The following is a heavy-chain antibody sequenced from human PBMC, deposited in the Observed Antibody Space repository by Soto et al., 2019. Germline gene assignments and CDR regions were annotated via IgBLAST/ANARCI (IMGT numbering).Heavy chain of an antibody. Sequence: EVQLVESGGGLVQPGGSLRLSCVGSGFTFSNYWMNWVRQTPGKGLEWVANIKQDGSAKNYVESVKGRFTISRDNAKNLVYLQTNSLRAEDTAVYYCAGGTGWIHDYWGQGTLVTISS. CDR1: GFTFSNYW. CDR2: IKQDGSAK. J-gene: IGHJ4*02. CDR3: AGGTGWIHDY. V-gene: IGHV3-7*04. D-gene: IGHD5-18*01.